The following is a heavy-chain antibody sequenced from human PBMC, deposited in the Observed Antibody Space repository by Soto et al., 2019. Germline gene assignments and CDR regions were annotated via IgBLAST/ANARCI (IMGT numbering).Heavy chain of an antibody. J-gene: IGHJ3*02. Sequence: GGSLRLSCVGSGFALSDHYMDWVRQAPGKGLEWVGRTMNKANNYNADCAASLNGRFSISRDASNNSMYLQMNSLRTEDTAIYFCVRGHKSFDIWGHGTMVTVSS. CDR1: GFALSDHY. V-gene: IGHV3-72*01. CDR3: VRGHKSFDI. CDR2: TMNKANNYNA.